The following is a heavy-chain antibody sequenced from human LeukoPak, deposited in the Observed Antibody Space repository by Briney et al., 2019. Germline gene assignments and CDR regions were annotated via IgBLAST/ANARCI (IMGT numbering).Heavy chain of an antibody. D-gene: IGHD4-17*01. Sequence: GGSLRLSCAASGFTFSNYWMHWVRQAPGKGLVWVSRINSDGSSTTYADSVKGRFTISRDNAKNTLYLQMNSLRAEDTAVYYCARGVHATVTRFDSWGQGTPVPVSS. J-gene: IGHJ4*02. CDR1: GFTFSNYW. CDR3: ARGVHATVTRFDS. V-gene: IGHV3-74*01. CDR2: INSDGSST.